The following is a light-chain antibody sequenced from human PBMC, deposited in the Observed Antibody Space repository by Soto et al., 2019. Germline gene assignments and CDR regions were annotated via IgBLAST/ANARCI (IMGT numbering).Light chain of an antibody. J-gene: IGKJ1*01. CDR3: QQSHTFPRT. CDR1: QSIGNY. Sequence: DIQMTQSPSSLSASVGDRVAIICRASQSIGNYLSWYQQTPGKAPKLLIHAASNLQSGVPSRFSGSGSGTDFTLTISILQPEDFATYYCQQSHTFPRTFGQGTKVEI. CDR2: AAS. V-gene: IGKV1-39*01.